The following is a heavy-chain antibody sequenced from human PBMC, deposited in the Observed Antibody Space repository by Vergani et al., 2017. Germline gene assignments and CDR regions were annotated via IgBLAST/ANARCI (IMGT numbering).Heavy chain of an antibody. CDR1: GFTFSSYA. D-gene: IGHD2-2*02. Sequence: EVQLLESGGGLVQPGGSLRLSCAASGFTFSSYAMSWVRQAPGKGLEWVSAISGSGGSTYYADSVKGRFTISRDNSKNTLYLQMNSLRAEDTAVYYCAVYRRRNYYYYYMDVWGKGTTVTVSS. CDR3: AVYRRRNYYYYYMDV. J-gene: IGHJ6*03. V-gene: IGHV3-23*01. CDR2: ISGSGGST.